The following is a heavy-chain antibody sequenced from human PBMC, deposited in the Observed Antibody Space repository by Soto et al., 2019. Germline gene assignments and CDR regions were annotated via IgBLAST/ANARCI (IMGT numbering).Heavy chain of an antibody. CDR3: ARENSGDAFDF. J-gene: IGHJ4*02. CDR2: INSGSTSI. Sequence: GGSLRLSCAASGFTISNYEMNWVRQAPGKGLEWVSYINSGSTSIKYADSVEGRFTISRDTALNSLYLQMNSLRDEDTAIYYCARENSGDAFDFWGQGTLVTVSS. D-gene: IGHD4-17*01. CDR1: GFTISNYE. V-gene: IGHV3-48*03.